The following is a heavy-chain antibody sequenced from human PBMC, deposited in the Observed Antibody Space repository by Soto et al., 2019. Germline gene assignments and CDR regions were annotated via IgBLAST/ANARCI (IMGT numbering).Heavy chain of an antibody. Sequence: QVQLQESGPGLVKSSETLSLTCSVSGGSVSSGSYYWSWIRQPPGKGLEWIGYMSHSGSTNYNPSLESRVTISIDTSKNECSLKLTSVTAADTAVYYCARDTTSAALFDYWGQGTLVTVSS. CDR2: MSHSGST. CDR1: GGSVSSGSYY. D-gene: IGHD1-26*01. CDR3: ARDTTSAALFDY. J-gene: IGHJ4*02. V-gene: IGHV4-61*01.